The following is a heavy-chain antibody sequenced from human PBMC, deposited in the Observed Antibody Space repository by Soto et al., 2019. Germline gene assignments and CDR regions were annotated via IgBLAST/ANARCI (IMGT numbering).Heavy chain of an antibody. CDR1: GFTFSSYA. D-gene: IGHD3-22*01. Sequence: QVQLVESEGGVVQPGRSLRLSCAASGFTFSSYALHWVRQAPGKGLEWAAVISYDGRKKYYADSMKGRFTFSRDNSKNALYLQRNSLRADDTAVYYCARQDHSGSGWFDTWGQGTLVTVSS. CDR3: ARQDHSGSGWFDT. J-gene: IGHJ5*02. V-gene: IGHV3-30*04. CDR2: ISYDGRKK.